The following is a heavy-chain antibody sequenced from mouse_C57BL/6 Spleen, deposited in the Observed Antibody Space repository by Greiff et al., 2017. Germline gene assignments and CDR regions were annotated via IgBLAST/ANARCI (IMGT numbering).Heavy chain of an antibody. CDR2: IYPGDGDT. CDR3: GRGGFLTATEYYSMDY. CDR1: GYAFSSYC. Sequence: QVQLQQSGAELVKPGASVKISCKASGYAFSSYCMNWVKQRPGKGLEWIGQIYPGDGDTNYNGKFKGKATLTADKSSSTAYMQLSSLTSGDSAVYFCGRGGFLTATEYYSMDYWGQGTSGTVSS. V-gene: IGHV1-80*01. J-gene: IGHJ4*01. D-gene: IGHD4-1*01.